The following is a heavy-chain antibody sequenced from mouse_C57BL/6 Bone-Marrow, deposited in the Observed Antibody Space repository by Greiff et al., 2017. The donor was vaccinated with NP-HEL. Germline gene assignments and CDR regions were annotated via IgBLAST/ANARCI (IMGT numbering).Heavy chain of an antibody. Sequence: QVQLKESGPELVKPGASVKLSCKASGYTFTSYDINWVKQRPGQGLEWIGWIYPRDGSTKYNEKFKGKATLTVDTSSSTAYMELHSLTSEDSAVYFCARRGLYDGYYAWFAYWGQGTLVTVSA. CDR3: ARRGLYDGYYAWFAY. D-gene: IGHD2-3*01. CDR1: GYTFTSYD. J-gene: IGHJ3*01. V-gene: IGHV1-85*01. CDR2: IYPRDGST.